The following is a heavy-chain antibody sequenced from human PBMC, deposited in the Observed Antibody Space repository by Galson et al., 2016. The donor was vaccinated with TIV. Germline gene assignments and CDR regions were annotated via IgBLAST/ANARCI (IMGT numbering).Heavy chain of an antibody. CDR3: ARVSADSSGGAAQFDS. Sequence: SVKVSCKASGYTFSSYGISWVRQALGQGLEWMGWINAFNDNTHYAQKLQGRVTMTSDTFTSTGYMELRSLKSDDTAVYYCARVSADSSGGAAQFDSWGQGTLVTVSS. CDR1: GYTFSSYG. D-gene: IGHD6-19*01. V-gene: IGHV1-18*01. J-gene: IGHJ4*02. CDR2: INAFNDNT.